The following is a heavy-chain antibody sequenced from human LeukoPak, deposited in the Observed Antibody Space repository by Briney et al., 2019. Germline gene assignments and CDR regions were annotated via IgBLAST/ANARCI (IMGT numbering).Heavy chain of an antibody. V-gene: IGHV4-59*08. CDR1: GGSISSYY. Sequence: SETLSLTCTVSGGSISSYYWSWIRQPPGKGLEWIAYISDIGSIDYNPSLKSRVTISLDTSKNQLSLKLRSVTAADTAVYYCAGHHPRNTVDFWGQGTLVTVSS. CDR2: ISDIGSI. J-gene: IGHJ4*02. CDR3: AGHHPRNTVDF. D-gene: IGHD2/OR15-2a*01.